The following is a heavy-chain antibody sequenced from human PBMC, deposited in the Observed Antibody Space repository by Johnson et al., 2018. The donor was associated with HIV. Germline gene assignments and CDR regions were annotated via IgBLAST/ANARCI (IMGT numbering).Heavy chain of an antibody. Sequence: QVQLVESGGGVVQPGRSLRLSCAASGFTFSSYAMHWVRQAPGKGLEWVAVISYDGSNKYYADSVKGRFTISRDNSKNTLYLQMNSLRAEDTAVYYRAKSTWELRHLDAFDIWGQGTMVTVSS. CDR1: GFTFSSYA. V-gene: IGHV3-30*18. J-gene: IGHJ3*02. CDR3: AKSTWELRHLDAFDI. CDR2: ISYDGSNK. D-gene: IGHD1-26*01.